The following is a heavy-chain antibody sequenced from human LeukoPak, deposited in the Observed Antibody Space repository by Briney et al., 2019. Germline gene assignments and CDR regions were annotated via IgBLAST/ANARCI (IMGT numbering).Heavy chain of an antibody. D-gene: IGHD6-13*01. J-gene: IGHJ4*02. CDR2: ISSSSSYI. CDR3: ARGMGSSWRKPFDY. Sequence: GGSLRLSCAASGFTFSSYSMNWVRQAPGKGLEWVSSISSSSSYIYYADPVKGRFTISRDNAKNSLYLQMNSLRAEDTAVYYCARGMGSSWRKPFDYWGQGTLVTVSS. CDR1: GFTFSSYS. V-gene: IGHV3-21*01.